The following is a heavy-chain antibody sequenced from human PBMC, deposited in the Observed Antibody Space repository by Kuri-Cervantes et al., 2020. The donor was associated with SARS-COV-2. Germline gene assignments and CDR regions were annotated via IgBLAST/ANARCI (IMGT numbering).Heavy chain of an antibody. CDR3: ARVPYNWNYDY. CDR1: GFTFSGHW. V-gene: IGHV3-48*04. CDR2: ISSSGNTM. J-gene: IGHJ4*02. Sequence: GGSLRLSCAASGFTFSGHWIHWVRQAPGKGLEWVSYISSSGNTMYYADSVKGRFTISRDNAKNSMYLQMNSLRAEDTGIYYCARVPYNWNYDYWGQGTLVTVSS. D-gene: IGHD1-7*01.